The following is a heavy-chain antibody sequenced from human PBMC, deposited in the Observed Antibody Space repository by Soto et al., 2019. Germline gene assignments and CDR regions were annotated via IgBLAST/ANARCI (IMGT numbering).Heavy chain of an antibody. J-gene: IGHJ4*02. V-gene: IGHV1-69*10. CDR1: GGTFSSYA. D-gene: IGHD3-22*01. CDR3: ASGFGGYYDSSAYLSSFDY. CDR2: IIPILGIA. Sequence: ASVKVSCKASGGTFSSYAISWVRQAPGQGLEWMGGIIPILGIANYAQKFQGRVTITADKSTSTAYMELSSLRSEDTAVYYCASGFGGYYDSSAYLSSFDYWGQGSLVTVSS.